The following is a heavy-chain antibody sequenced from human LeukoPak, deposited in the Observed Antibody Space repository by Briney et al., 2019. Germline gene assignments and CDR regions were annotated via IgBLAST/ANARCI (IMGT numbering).Heavy chain of an antibody. CDR2: IYHSGST. J-gene: IGHJ6*02. V-gene: IGHV4-4*02. Sequence: PSGTLSLTCAVSGGSISSSNWWSWVRPPPGKGLEWIGEIYHSGSTNYNPSLKSRVTISVDKSKNQFSLKLSSVTAADTAVYYCARDVRTKPDTHGNHRVGYYYGMDVWGQGTTVTVSS. CDR1: GGSISSSNW. D-gene: IGHD3-10*02. CDR3: ARDVRTKPDTHGNHRVGYYYGMDV.